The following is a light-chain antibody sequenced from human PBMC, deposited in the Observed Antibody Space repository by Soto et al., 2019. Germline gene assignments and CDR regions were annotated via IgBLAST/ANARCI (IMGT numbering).Light chain of an antibody. CDR1: QSVSTH. V-gene: IGKV3-11*01. CDR2: DAS. J-gene: IGKJ4*01. CDR3: QQRSNWPPLLT. Sequence: ETVLTQSPATLSLSPGERAILSCRASQSVSTHLAWYQQKPGQAPRLLIYDASNRATGIPARFSGSGSGTDFTLTISSLEPEDFAVYYCQQRSNWPPLLTFGGGTKVEIK.